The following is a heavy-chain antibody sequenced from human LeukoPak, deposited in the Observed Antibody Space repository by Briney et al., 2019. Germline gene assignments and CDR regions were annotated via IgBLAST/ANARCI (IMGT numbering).Heavy chain of an antibody. V-gene: IGHV4-4*08. Sequence: PSETLSLTCKVSGGSMDNFYWTWIRQPPGKGLEWIGRIYTSGSTNYNPSLKSRVTISVDTSKNQFSLKLSSVTAADTAVYYCARDRIDYGDYGYFQHWGQGTLVTVSS. CDR2: IYTSGST. CDR3: ARDRIDYGDYGYFQH. J-gene: IGHJ1*01. CDR1: GGSMDNFY. D-gene: IGHD4-17*01.